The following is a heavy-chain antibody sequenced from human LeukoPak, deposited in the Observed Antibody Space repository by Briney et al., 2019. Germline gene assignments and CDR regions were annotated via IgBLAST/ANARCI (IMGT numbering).Heavy chain of an antibody. D-gene: IGHD5-18*01. CDR3: ARLGGYSYGLPQDY. CDR2: IYYRGST. CDR1: GYSISSGYY. V-gene: IGHV4-38-2*02. Sequence: SETLSLTCTVSGYSISSGYYWGWIRQPPGRELEWIASIYYRGSTHYNPSLASLKSRVTISGDTSKNQFSLTLSSVTAADTAVYYCARLGGYSYGLPQDYWGQGTLVTVSS. J-gene: IGHJ4*02.